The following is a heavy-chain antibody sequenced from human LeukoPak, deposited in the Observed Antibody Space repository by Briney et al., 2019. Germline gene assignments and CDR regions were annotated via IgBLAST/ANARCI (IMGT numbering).Heavy chain of an antibody. V-gene: IGHV3-33*01. CDR2: IWYDGSNK. J-gene: IGHJ4*02. Sequence: PGRSLRLSCAASGFTFSDYGMHWVRQAPGKGLEWVAVIWYDGSNKYYADSVKGRFTISRDNSKNTLYLQMNSLRAEDTAVYYCATFNRGGDSSRGHYWGQGTLVTVSS. CDR1: GFTFSDYG. CDR3: ATFNRGGDSSRGHY. D-gene: IGHD6-13*01.